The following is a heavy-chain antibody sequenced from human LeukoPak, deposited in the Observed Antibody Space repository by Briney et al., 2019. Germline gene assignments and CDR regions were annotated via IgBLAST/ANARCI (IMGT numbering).Heavy chain of an antibody. Sequence: SVKVSCKASGGTFSSYAISWVRQAPGQGLEWMGGIIPIFGTANYAQKFQGRVTITTDESTSTAYMELSSLRSEDTAVYYCARSWGNRVYAMNTGAFDIWGQGTMVTVSS. V-gene: IGHV1-69*05. CDR3: ARSWGNRVYAMNTGAFDI. D-gene: IGHD2-8*01. CDR2: IIPIFGTA. CDR1: GGTFSSYA. J-gene: IGHJ3*02.